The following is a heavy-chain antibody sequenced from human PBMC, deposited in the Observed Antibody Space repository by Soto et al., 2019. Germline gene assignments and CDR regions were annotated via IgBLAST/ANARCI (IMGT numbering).Heavy chain of an antibody. CDR2: IIPIFGTA. CDR3: AGEKWLQEAYYYYGMDV. V-gene: IGHV1-69*13. J-gene: IGHJ6*02. CDR1: GGTFSSYA. D-gene: IGHD5-12*01. Sequence: SVKVSCKASGGTFSSYAISWVRQAPGQGLEWMGGIIPIFGTANYARKFQGRVTITADESTSTAYMELSSLRSEDTAVYYCAGEKWLQEAYYYYGMDVWGQGTTVTVSS.